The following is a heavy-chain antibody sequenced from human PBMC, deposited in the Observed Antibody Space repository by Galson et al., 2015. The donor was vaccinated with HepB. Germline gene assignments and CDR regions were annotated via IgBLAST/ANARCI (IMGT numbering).Heavy chain of an antibody. CDR3: AIKYNSSWYAAFDI. Sequence: QSGAEVKEPGESLKISCKGSGYSFTSSWIGWVRQMPGKGLEWMGIIYPGDSDTRYSPSFQGQVTISADKSISTAYLQWNSLRASDTAMYYCAIKYNSSWYAAFDIWGQGTMVTVSS. V-gene: IGHV5-51*01. D-gene: IGHD6-13*01. J-gene: IGHJ3*02. CDR2: IYPGDSDT. CDR1: GYSFTSSW.